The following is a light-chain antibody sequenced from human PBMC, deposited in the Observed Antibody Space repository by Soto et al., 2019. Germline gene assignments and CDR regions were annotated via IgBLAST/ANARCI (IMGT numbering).Light chain of an antibody. CDR3: QQYYSYPLT. J-gene: IGKJ1*01. V-gene: IGKV1-5*03. Sequence: IRMTNSPSTLSAIVVDRVSITLLSSQRITTSLSWYQQKPGKAPKLLIYMASILESGVPSRFSGSGSGTEFTLTISSLQPDDFATYYCQQYYSYPLTFGQGTKV. CDR1: QRITTS. CDR2: MAS.